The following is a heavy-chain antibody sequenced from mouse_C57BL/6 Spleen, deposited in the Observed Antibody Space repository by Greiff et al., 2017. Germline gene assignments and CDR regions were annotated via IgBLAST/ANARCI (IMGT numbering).Heavy chain of an antibody. Sequence: VQLQQSGAELVKPGASVKISCKASGYAFSSYWMNWVKQRPGKGLEWIGQIYPGDGDTNYNGKFKGKATLTADKSSSTAYMQLSSLTSEDSAVYFCARKGYYGNLRYFDVWGTGTTVTVSS. CDR2: IYPGDGDT. V-gene: IGHV1-80*01. D-gene: IGHD2-1*01. J-gene: IGHJ1*03. CDR1: GYAFSSYW. CDR3: ARKGYYGNLRYFDV.